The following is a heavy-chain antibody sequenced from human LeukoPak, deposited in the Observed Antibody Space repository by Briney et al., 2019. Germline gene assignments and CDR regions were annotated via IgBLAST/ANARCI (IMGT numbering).Heavy chain of an antibody. CDR3: ARDSLPRSLIYYYYGMDV. V-gene: IGHV1-69*06. D-gene: IGHD3-16*02. CDR2: IIPIFGTA. J-gene: IGHJ6*04. CDR1: GGTFSSYA. Sequence: GASVKVSCKASGGTFSSYAISWVRQAPGQGLEWMGRIIPIFGTANYAQKFQGRVTITADKSTSTAYMELSSLRSEDTAVYYCARDSLPRSLIYYYYGMDVWGKGTTVTVSS.